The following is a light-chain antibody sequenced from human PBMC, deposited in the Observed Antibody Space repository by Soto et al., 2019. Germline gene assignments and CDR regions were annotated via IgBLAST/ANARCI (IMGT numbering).Light chain of an antibody. CDR1: QDISNY. CDR2: DAS. Sequence: DIQMTQSPSSLSASVGDRVTITCQASQDISNYLNWYQQKPGKAPKLLLFDASNMETGVPSRFSGSGSGTDFPFTISSLQPEDIATYYCQQYDNLSLTFGGGTKVEIK. J-gene: IGKJ4*01. V-gene: IGKV1-33*01. CDR3: QQYDNLSLT.